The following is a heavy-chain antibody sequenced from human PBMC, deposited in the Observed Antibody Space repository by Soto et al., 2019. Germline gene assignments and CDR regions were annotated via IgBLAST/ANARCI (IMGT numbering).Heavy chain of an antibody. CDR1: GGTFSSYA. D-gene: IGHD3-3*01. Sequence: SLKGSCKASGGTFSSYAISWVRQAPGQGLEWMGGIIPIFGTANYAQKFQGRVTITADESTSTAYMGLSSLRSEDTAVYYCARGVVFWSGYFPWGMGVWGEVTTFTASS. V-gene: IGHV1-69*01. CDR3: ARGVVFWSGYFPWGMGV. CDR2: IIPIFGTA. J-gene: IGHJ6*04.